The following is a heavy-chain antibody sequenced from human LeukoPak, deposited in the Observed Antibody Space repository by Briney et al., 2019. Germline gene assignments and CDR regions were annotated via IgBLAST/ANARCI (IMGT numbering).Heavy chain of an antibody. CDR1: GGSISSSSYY. D-gene: IGHD1-14*01. J-gene: IGHJ6*02. CDR3: ARDSPEDGMDV. CDR2: IYYSGST. V-gene: IGHV4-39*02. Sequence: SETLSLTCTVSGGSISSSSYYWGWIRQPPGKGLEWIGSIYYSGSTYYNPSLKGRVTISVDTSKNQFSLKLSSVTAADTAVYYCARDSPEDGMDVWGQGTTVTVSS.